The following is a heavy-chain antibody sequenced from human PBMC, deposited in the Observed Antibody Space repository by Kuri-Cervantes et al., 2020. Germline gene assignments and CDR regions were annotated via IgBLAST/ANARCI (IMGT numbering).Heavy chain of an antibody. J-gene: IGHJ4*02. CDR2: INHSGST. CDR3: ARETYYYDSSGYYSRGTFDY. V-gene: IGHV4-34*01. Sequence: SETLSLTCAVYGGSFSGYYWSWIRQPPGKGLEWIGEINHSGSTDYNPSLKSRVTISVDKSKNQFSQKLSSVTAADTAVYYCARETYYYDSSGYYSRGTFDYWGQGTLVTVSS. D-gene: IGHD3-22*01. CDR1: GGSFSGYY.